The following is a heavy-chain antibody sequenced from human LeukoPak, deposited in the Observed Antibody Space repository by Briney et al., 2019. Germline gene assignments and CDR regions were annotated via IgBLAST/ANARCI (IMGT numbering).Heavy chain of an antibody. Sequence: SETLSLTCAVYGGSFSGYYWSWIRQPPGKGLEWIGEVNHSGSTNYNPSLKSRVTISVDTSKNQFSLKLSSVTAADTAVYYCARRPLGYCSSTSCPTPYYFDYWGQGTLVTVSS. J-gene: IGHJ4*02. V-gene: IGHV4-34*01. CDR3: ARRPLGYCSSTSCPTPYYFDY. CDR2: VNHSGST. CDR1: GGSFSGYY. D-gene: IGHD2-2*01.